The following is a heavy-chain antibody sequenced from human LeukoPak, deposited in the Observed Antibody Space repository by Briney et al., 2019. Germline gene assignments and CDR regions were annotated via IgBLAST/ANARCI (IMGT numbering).Heavy chain of an antibody. Sequence: ASVKVSCKAFGYKLTDNWIHWVRQAPGQGLEWMGWINTKTGATNIAQKFQGRVTMTRDTSISTAYMELSRLRSDDTAVYYCARASDRSEYYYDSSGYNDYWGQGTLVTVSS. D-gene: IGHD3-22*01. CDR3: ARASDRSEYYYDSSGYNDY. V-gene: IGHV1-2*02. J-gene: IGHJ4*02. CDR1: GYKLTDNW. CDR2: INTKTGAT.